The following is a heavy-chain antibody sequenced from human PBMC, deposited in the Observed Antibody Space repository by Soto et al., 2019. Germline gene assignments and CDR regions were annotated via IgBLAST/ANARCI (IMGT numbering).Heavy chain of an antibody. D-gene: IGHD1-26*01. V-gene: IGHV1-18*01. CDR2: ISAYNGNT. CDR1: GYTFTSYG. J-gene: IGHJ6*02. Sequence: ASVKVSCKASGYTFTSYGISWVRQAPGQGLEWMGWISAYNGNTNYAQKLQGRVTMTTDTSTSTAYMELRSLRSDDTAVYYCASDFVGATRYYYYGMDVWGQGTTVTVSS. CDR3: ASDFVGATRYYYYGMDV.